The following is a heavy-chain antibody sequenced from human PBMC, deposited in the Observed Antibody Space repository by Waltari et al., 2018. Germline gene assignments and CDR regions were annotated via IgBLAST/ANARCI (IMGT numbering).Heavy chain of an antibody. CDR1: GYTFSDYY. CDR2: VNHLRGWT. CDR3: ARAPDFDP. V-gene: IGHV1-2*02. J-gene: IGHJ5*02. D-gene: IGHD2-21*02. Sequence: QLVQPGAEVTKPGASVNVSCKATGYTFSDYYMHWVRQAPGQGLEWMDFVNHLRGWTYSAQKFVGRGTMTRDTSMSTAYMELCGLTAAGTPVYYCARAPDFDPWGQGTQVTVSS.